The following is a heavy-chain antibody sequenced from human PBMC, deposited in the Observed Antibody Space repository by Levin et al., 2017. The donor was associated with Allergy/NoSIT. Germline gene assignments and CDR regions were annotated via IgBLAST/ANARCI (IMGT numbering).Heavy chain of an antibody. J-gene: IGHJ6*02. V-gene: IGHV3-33*01. CDR2: IWYDGSYK. D-gene: IGHD3-10*01. CDR3: ARDVIRRDYYYYGMDV. Sequence: GGSLRLSCEASGFTFSDHGMHWVRQAPGKGLEWVAVIWYDGSYKYYVDSVKGRFTISRDNAKSTLYLQMNSLRVEDTAVYYCARDVIRRDYYYYGMDVWGQGTTVTVSS. CDR1: GFTFSDHG.